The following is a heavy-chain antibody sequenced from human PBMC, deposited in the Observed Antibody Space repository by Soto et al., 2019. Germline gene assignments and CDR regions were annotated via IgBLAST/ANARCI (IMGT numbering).Heavy chain of an antibody. CDR1: GYTFTGYY. CDR2: INPNSGGT. D-gene: IGHD1-20*01. CDR3: ARDKWNGYYYYGMDV. V-gene: IGHV1-2*04. Sequence: QVQLVQSGAEVKKPGASVKVSCKASGYTFTGYYMHWVRQAPGQGLEWMGWINPNSGGTNYAQKFQGWVTMTRDTSISTAYMELSRLRSDDTAVYYCARDKWNGYYYYGMDVWGQGTTVTVSS. J-gene: IGHJ6*02.